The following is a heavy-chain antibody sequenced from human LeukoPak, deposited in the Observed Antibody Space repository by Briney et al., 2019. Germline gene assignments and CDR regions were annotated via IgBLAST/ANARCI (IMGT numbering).Heavy chain of an antibody. CDR2: IYYSGST. V-gene: IGHV4-39*07. CDR3: ARGADSGSDTNFDY. J-gene: IGHJ4*02. CDR1: GGSISSSSYY. D-gene: IGHD5-12*01. Sequence: PSETLSLTCTVSGGSISSSSYYWGWIRQPPGKGLEWIGSIYYSGSTYYNPSLKSRVTISVDTSKNQFSLKLSSVTAADTAVYYCARGADSGSDTNFDYWGQGTLVTVSS.